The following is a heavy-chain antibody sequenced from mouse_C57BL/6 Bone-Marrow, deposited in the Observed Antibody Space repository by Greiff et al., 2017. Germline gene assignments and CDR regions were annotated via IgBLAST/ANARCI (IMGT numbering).Heavy chain of an antibody. CDR1: GSNIKNTI. V-gene: IGHV14-3*01. Sequence: EVRLGASVPELLRPGASVKFSSQASGSNIKNTIMNWVKQRPEQGLEWIGRIDPANGNTKYAPKFQGKATITADTSSNTAYLQLSSLTSEDTAIYYCARWGFITTGVWYARDYWGQGTSVTVSS. CDR2: IDPANGNT. CDR3: ARWGFITTGVWYARDY. D-gene: IGHD1-1*01. J-gene: IGHJ4*01.